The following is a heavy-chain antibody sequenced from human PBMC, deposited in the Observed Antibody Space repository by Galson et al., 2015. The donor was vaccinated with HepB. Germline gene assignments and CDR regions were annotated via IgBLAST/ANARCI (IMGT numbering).Heavy chain of an antibody. D-gene: IGHD4-17*01. CDR1: GFTFGDFA. CDR2: IRSKPYGGTA. V-gene: IGHV3-49*03. Sequence: SLRLSCAASGFTFGDFAMSWYRQVPGKRLQWVGFIRSKPYGGTAEYAASVKGRFTISRDDSKSILYLQMNSLQTEDTAIYYCTRDYGDFWGQGTLVTVSS. CDR3: TRDYGDF. J-gene: IGHJ4*02.